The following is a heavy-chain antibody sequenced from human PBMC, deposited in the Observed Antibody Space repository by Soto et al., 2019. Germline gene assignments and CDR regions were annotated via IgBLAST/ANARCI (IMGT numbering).Heavy chain of an antibody. CDR3: ARRREGYYYGLDV. J-gene: IGHJ6*02. CDR1: RFTFSSYW. CDR2: INSDGSST. V-gene: IGHV3-74*01. Sequence: EERLVESVGGSVQPGGSLRLSCAASRFTFSSYWMYWVRQAPGKGLVWVSRINSDGSSTRYADSVKGRFSISRDNSKSTLYLQMNTLRAEDTAVYYCARRREGYYYGLDVWGQGTTVTVSS. D-gene: IGHD1-26*01.